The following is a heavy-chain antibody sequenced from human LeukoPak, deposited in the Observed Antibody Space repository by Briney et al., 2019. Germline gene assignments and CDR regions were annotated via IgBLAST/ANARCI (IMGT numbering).Heavy chain of an antibody. Sequence: ASVKVFCKASGYTFIGYYIHWVRDASGQGLEWMGWINPNSGGTNYAQKFQGRVTMTRDTSISTAYMELSRLRSDDTAVYYCARFGVEGLPWGQGTLVTVSS. CDR3: ARFGVEGLP. J-gene: IGHJ4*02. CDR1: GYTFIGYY. V-gene: IGHV1-2*02. CDR2: INPNSGGT. D-gene: IGHD3-16*01.